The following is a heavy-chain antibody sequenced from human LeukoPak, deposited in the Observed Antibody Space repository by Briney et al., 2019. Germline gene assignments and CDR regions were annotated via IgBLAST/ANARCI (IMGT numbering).Heavy chain of an antibody. CDR1: GYTFTGYY. Sequence: ASVKVSCKASGYTFTGYYMHWVRQAPGQGLEWMGWINPNSGGTNYAQKFQGRVTMTRDTSISTAYMELSRLRSDGTAVYYCARVVVVVPAAIRTDVASYFDYWGQGTLVTVSS. CDR2: INPNSGGT. V-gene: IGHV1-2*02. CDR3: ARVVVVVPAAIRTDVASYFDY. D-gene: IGHD2-2*01. J-gene: IGHJ4*02.